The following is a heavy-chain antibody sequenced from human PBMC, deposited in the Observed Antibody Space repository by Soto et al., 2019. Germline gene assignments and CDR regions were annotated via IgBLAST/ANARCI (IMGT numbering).Heavy chain of an antibody. Sequence: SGPTLVNPTETLTLTCTASGFSLTTGKRGVSWIRQPPGKALEWLAHIFAVNERSYSTSLQGRLTISKDTSGSQVVLSMTNVDPVDTATYYCARMNVDSYHFYYAMDVWGQGTTVTVSS. J-gene: IGHJ6*02. CDR3: ARMNVDSYHFYYAMDV. V-gene: IGHV2-26*01. CDR2: IFAVNER. CDR1: GFSLTTGKRG. D-gene: IGHD4-17*01.